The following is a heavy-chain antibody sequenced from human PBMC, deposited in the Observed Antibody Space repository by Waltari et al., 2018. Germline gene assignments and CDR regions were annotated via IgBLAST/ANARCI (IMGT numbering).Heavy chain of an antibody. D-gene: IGHD3-3*01. CDR3: ATSTIFGVVYFDY. Sequence: RQAPGKGLEWMGGFDPEDGETIYAQKFQGRVTMTEDTSTDTAYMELSSLRSEDTAVYYCATSTIFGVVYFDYWGQGTLVTVSS. CDR2: FDPEDGET. V-gene: IGHV1-24*01. J-gene: IGHJ4*02.